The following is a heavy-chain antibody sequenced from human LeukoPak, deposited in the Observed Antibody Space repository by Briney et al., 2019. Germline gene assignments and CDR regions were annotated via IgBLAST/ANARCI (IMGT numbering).Heavy chain of an antibody. D-gene: IGHD5-12*01. V-gene: IGHV1-18*01. CDR1: GYTFTSYG. Sequence: GASVNVSCKASGYTFTSYGISWVRQAPGQGLEWMGWISAYNGNTNYAQKLQGRVTMTTDTSTSTAYMELTSLRSDDTAVYYCARGEGYSGYGASDYWGQGTLVTVSS. CDR2: ISAYNGNT. J-gene: IGHJ4*02. CDR3: ARGEGYSGYGASDY.